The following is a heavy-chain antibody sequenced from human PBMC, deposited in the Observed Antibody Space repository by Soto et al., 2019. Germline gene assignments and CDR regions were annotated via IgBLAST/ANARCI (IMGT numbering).Heavy chain of an antibody. V-gene: IGHV1-2*02. CDR1: GYTFTDYY. CDR3: ARSVSFITPRPDY. D-gene: IGHD6-6*01. J-gene: IGHJ4*02. Sequence: QVQLVQSGAEVKKPEASVKVSCKASGYTFTDYYLHWVRQAPGQGLECMGWINPNNGDTNYAQKFQGRVTMTRDTSISTAYMEVSRLRSDDTAVYYCARSVSFITPRPDYWGQGTLVTVSS. CDR2: INPNNGDT.